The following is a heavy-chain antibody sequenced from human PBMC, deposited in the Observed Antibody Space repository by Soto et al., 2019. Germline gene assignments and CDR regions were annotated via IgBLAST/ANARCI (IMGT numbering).Heavy chain of an antibody. D-gene: IGHD3-10*01. CDR2: INHSGST. J-gene: IGHJ6*02. CDR3: AGVVLLWFGELRYYGMDV. V-gene: IGHV4-34*01. Sequence: PSETLSLTCAVYGGSFSGYYWSWIRQPPGKGLEWIGEINHSGSTNYNPSLKSRVTISVDTSKNQFSLKLSSVTAADTAVYYCAGVVLLWFGELRYYGMDVWGQGTTVTVSS. CDR1: GGSFSGYY.